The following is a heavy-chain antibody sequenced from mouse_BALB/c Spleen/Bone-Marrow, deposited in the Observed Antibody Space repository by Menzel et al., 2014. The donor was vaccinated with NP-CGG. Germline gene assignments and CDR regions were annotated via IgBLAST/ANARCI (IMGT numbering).Heavy chain of an antibody. CDR2: IRNKANGYTT. CDR3: ARDGNYYFDY. V-gene: IGHV7-3*02. D-gene: IGHD2-1*01. Sequence: EVMLVESGGGLVQPGGSLRLSCATSGFTFTDYYMSWVRHPPGKALEWLGFIRNKANGYTTEYSASVKGRFTISGDNSQSILYLQMNTLRAEDSATYYCARDGNYYFDYWGQGTTLTASS. CDR1: GFTFTDYY. J-gene: IGHJ2*01.